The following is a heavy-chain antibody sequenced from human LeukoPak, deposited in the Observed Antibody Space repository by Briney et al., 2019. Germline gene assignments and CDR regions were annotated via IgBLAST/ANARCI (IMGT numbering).Heavy chain of an antibody. CDR2: TGGNGGGT. V-gene: IGHV3-23*01. J-gene: IGHJ6*02. CDR3: AKDHSGPTWYYYGMDV. CDR1: GFTFSNYA. Sequence: GGSLRLSCRASGFTFSNYAMTWVRQTPGKGLEWVSSTGGNGGGTSLADSVKGRFSISSDNSKNTLYLQMNSLRAEDTATYYCAKDHSGPTWYYYGMDVWGQGSTVTVSS. D-gene: IGHD2-15*01.